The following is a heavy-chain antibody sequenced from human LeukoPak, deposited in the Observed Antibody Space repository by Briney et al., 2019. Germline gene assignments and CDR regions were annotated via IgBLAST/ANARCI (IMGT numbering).Heavy chain of an antibody. D-gene: IGHD3-10*01. Sequence: GASVKVSCKASGGTFSRYDINWVRQAPGQGLEWMGGIIPIFGTANYAQKFQGRVTITADKSTSTAYMELSSLRSEDTAVYYCASITMGPLVDAFDIWGQGTMVTVSS. CDR2: IIPIFGTA. CDR1: GGTFSRYD. J-gene: IGHJ3*02. V-gene: IGHV1-69*06. CDR3: ASITMGPLVDAFDI.